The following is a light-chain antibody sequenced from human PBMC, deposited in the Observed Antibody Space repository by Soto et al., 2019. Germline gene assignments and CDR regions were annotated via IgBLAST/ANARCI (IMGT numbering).Light chain of an antibody. Sequence: VLTQSPDSLSLSPGDTAILSCRASQRFSSAYLAWYQQKPGQSPRLLIYDASNRAPGIPDRFSGSGSGTDFTLIISRLQPEDFAVYYCELYGSPWTFGQGTKVEIK. CDR3: ELYGSPWT. CDR2: DAS. J-gene: IGKJ1*01. V-gene: IGKV3-20*01. CDR1: QRFSSAY.